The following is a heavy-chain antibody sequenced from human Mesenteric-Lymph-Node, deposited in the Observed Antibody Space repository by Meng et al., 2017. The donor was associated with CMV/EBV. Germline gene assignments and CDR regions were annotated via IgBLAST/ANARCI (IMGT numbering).Heavy chain of an antibody. J-gene: IGHJ6*02. CDR1: GFTFGDYA. Sequence: GGSLRLSCTASGFTFGDYAMSWVRQAPGQGLEWVGFIRSKAYGGTTEYAASVKGRFTISRDDSKSIAYLQMNRLKTEDTAAYYCTREVVVVPAAEGDYYYYGMDVWGQGTTVTVSS. CDR3: TREVVVVPAAEGDYYYYGMDV. CDR2: IRSKAYGGTT. V-gene: IGHV3-49*04. D-gene: IGHD2-2*01.